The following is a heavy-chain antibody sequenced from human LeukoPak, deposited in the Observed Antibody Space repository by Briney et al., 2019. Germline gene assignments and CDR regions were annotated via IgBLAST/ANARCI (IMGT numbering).Heavy chain of an antibody. CDR2: IYYSGST. V-gene: IGHV4-59*08. CDR3: ARQSYYYDSSGYRPANWFDP. D-gene: IGHD3-22*01. J-gene: IGHJ5*02. Sequence: PSQTLSLTCTVSGGSISSYYWSWIRQPPGKGLEWIGYIYYSGSTNYNPSLKSRVTISVDTSKNQFSLKLSSVAAADTAVYYCARQSYYYDSSGYRPANWFDPWGQGTLVTVSS. CDR1: GGSISSYY.